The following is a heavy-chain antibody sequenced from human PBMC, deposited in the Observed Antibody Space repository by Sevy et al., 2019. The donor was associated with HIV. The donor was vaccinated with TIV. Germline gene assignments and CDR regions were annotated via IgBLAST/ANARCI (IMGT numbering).Heavy chain of an antibody. CDR1: GFTFNTFG. CDR2: IWYDGSNK. J-gene: IGHJ6*02. Sequence: GGSLRLSCAASGFTFNTFGMHWVRQAPGKGLEWVAEIWYDGSNKYYEESVKGRFTISRDNSKNTLFLQMNSLRADDTAVYYCAKEAHYYYDSSGYYGMDVWGQGTTVTVSS. CDR3: AKEAHYYYDSSGYYGMDV. V-gene: IGHV3-30*02. D-gene: IGHD3-22*01.